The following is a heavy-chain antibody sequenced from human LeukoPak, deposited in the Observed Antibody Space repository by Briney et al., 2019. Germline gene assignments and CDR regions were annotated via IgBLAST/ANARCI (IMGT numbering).Heavy chain of an antibody. D-gene: IGHD1-26*01. J-gene: IGHJ4*02. Sequence: SETLSLTCTVSGGSISSSSYYWGWIRQPPGKGLEWIGSIYYSGSTYYNPSLKSRVTISVDTSKNQFSLKLSSVTAADTAVYYCARQGATQAPNYWGQGTLVT. V-gene: IGHV4-39*01. CDR1: GGSISSSSYY. CDR2: IYYSGST. CDR3: ARQGATQAPNY.